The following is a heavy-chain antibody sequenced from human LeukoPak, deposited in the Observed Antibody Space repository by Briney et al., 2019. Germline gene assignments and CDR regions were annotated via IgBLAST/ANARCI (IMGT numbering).Heavy chain of an antibody. Sequence: GRSLRLSCAASGFTFSSYGMHWVRQAPGKGLEWVAVIPYDGSNKYYADSVKGRFTISRDNSKNTLYLQMNSLRAEDTAVYYCAKDEGEGSSAFDPWGQGTLVTVSS. D-gene: IGHD6-6*01. CDR2: IPYDGSNK. J-gene: IGHJ5*02. V-gene: IGHV3-30*18. CDR1: GFTFSSYG. CDR3: AKDEGEGSSAFDP.